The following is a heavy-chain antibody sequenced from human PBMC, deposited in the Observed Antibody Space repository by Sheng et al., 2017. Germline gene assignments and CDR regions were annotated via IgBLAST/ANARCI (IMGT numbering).Heavy chain of an antibody. CDR2: IRYDGSNK. D-gene: IGHD2-2*01. J-gene: IGHJ6*03. CDR3: AKDYYAQPGIVVVPAAMYYYYYYMDV. V-gene: IGHV3-30*02. Sequence: QVQLVESGGGVVQPGGSLRLSCAASGFTFSSYGMHWVRQAPGKGLEWVAFIRYDGSNKYYADSVKGRFTISRDNSKNTLYLQMNSLRAEDTAVYYCAKDYYAQPGIVVVPAAMYYYYYYMDVWGKGTTVTVSS. CDR1: GFTFSSYG.